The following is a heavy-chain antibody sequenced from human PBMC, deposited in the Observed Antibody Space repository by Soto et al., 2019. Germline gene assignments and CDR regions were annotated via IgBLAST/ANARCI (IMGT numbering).Heavy chain of an antibody. CDR1: GFTFSSYG. D-gene: IGHD6-13*01. CDR3: ARDISYSSSWYYYYYGMDV. J-gene: IGHJ6*02. CDR2: IWYDGSNK. Sequence: QVQLVESGGGVVQPGRSLRLSCAASGFTFSSYGMHWVRQAPGKGLEWVAVIWYDGSNKYYADSVKGRFTISRDNSKNTLYLQMNSLRAADTAVYYCARDISYSSSWYYYYYGMDVWGQGTTVTVSS. V-gene: IGHV3-33*01.